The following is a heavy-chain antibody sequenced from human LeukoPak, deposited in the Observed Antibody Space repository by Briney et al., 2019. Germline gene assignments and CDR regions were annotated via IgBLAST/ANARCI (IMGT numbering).Heavy chain of an antibody. J-gene: IGHJ4*02. CDR1: GGSISSGGYS. D-gene: IGHD3-10*01. V-gene: IGHV4-30-2*01. CDR3: ARHYYGSGSYEDY. Sequence: PSETLSLTCAVSGGSISSGGYSWSWIRQPPGKGLEWIGYIYHSGSTYYNPSLKSRVTISVDRSKNQFSLKLSSVTAADTAVYYCARHYYGSGSYEDYWGQGTLVTVSS. CDR2: IYHSGST.